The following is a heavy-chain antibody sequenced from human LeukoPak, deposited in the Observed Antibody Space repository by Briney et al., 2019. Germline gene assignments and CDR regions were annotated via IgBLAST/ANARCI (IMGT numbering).Heavy chain of an antibody. V-gene: IGHV1-2*02. J-gene: IGHJ4*02. CDR1: GYTFTDCY. D-gene: IGHD4-17*01. CDR3: ARTTVTNSRFDY. Sequence: DSVKVSCKTSGYTFTDCYIHWVRQAPGQGLEWLGWVDPNSGGTNYAQKFQDRVTMTRDTSISTAYMELSSLTSDDTAVYYCARTTVTNSRFDYWGQGTLVTVSS. CDR2: VDPNSGGT.